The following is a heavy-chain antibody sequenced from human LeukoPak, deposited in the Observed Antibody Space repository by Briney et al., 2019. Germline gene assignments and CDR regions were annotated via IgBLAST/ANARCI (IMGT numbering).Heavy chain of an antibody. Sequence: ASVKVSCKASGGTFSSYAISWVRQAPGQGLEWMGGIIPIFGTANYAQKFQGRVTITTNESTSTAYMELSSLRSEDTAVYYCARACFWSGYAFLAGFDPWGQGTLVTVSS. D-gene: IGHD3-3*01. CDR3: ARACFWSGYAFLAGFDP. CDR1: GGTFSSYA. V-gene: IGHV1-69*05. CDR2: IIPIFGTA. J-gene: IGHJ5*02.